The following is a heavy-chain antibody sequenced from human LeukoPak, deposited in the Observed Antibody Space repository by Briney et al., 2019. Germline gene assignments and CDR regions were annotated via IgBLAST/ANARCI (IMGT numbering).Heavy chain of an antibody. V-gene: IGHV4-59*01. CDR1: GGSISSYY. CDR2: IYYSGST. J-gene: IGHJ1*01. CDR3: ARGGTDYYDSSGYYHEYFQH. Sequence: SETLSLTCTVSGGSISSYYWSWIRQPPGKGLEWIGYIYYSGSTNYNPSLKSRVTISVDTSKNQFSLKLSSVTAADTAVYYCARGGTDYYDSSGYYHEYFQHWGQGTLVTVSS. D-gene: IGHD3-22*01.